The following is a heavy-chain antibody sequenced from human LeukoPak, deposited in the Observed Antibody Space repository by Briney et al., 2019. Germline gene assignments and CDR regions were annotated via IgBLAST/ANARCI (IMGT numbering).Heavy chain of an antibody. D-gene: IGHD6-19*01. Sequence: GGSLRLSCAASGFTFSSYWMTWVRQAPGKGLEWVANIKKDGSQKYYVDSVKGRFTISRDNAKNSLYLQMNSLRAEDTAVYYCASGSGWIFDHWGQGTLVTVSS. CDR3: ASGSGWIFDH. CDR2: IKKDGSQK. CDR1: GFTFSSYW. V-gene: IGHV3-7*02. J-gene: IGHJ4*02.